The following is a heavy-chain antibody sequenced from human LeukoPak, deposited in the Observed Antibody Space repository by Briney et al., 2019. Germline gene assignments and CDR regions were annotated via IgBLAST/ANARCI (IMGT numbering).Heavy chain of an antibody. CDR1: GFTFSNAW. D-gene: IGHD3-22*01. Sequence: GGSLRLSCAASGFTFSNAWMSWVRLAPGKGLEWVGRIKSKTDGGTTDYAAPVKGRFTISRDDSKNTLYLQMNSLKTEDTAVYYCTTLVYYYDSSGYYRSGPTGHNWFDPWGQGTLVTVSS. V-gene: IGHV3-15*01. CDR2: IKSKTDGGTT. CDR3: TTLVYYYDSSGYYRSGPTGHNWFDP. J-gene: IGHJ5*02.